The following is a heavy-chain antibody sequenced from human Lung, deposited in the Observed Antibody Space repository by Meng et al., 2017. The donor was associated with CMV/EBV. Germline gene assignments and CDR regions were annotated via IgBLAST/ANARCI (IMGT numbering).Heavy chain of an antibody. V-gene: IGHV3-48*03. D-gene: IGHD3-3*01. Sequence: GESLKISCAASGSRFSSYEINWVRQTPGKGLEWVSYISGSGDTTNYADSVKGRFTISRDNAKNSLYLQMNSLRTEDTAVYYCARESGPMGGNYYYGLDVWGQGXTVTVSS. J-gene: IGHJ6*02. CDR3: ARESGPMGGNYYYGLDV. CDR1: GSRFSSYE. CDR2: ISGSGDTT.